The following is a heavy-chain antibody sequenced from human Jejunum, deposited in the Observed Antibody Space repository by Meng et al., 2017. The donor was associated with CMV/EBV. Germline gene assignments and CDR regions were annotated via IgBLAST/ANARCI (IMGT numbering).Heavy chain of an antibody. Sequence: TCSTSALHWIRQAPGERLEYVSSLSSGGGSTYYANSMKGRFTIYRDNSRGTLYLQMGSLRTEGMAVYYCAKVDGNGRIGVAGLGLSGPWGQGTLVTVSS. J-gene: IGHJ5*02. CDR3: AKVDGNGRIGVAGLGLSGP. V-gene: IGHV3-64*01. CDR2: LSSGGGST. CDR1: TCSTSA. D-gene: IGHD6-13*01.